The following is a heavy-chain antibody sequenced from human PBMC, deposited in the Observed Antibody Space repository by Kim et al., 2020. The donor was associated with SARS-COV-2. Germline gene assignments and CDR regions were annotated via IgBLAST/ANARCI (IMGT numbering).Heavy chain of an antibody. CDR2: IKSKTDGGTT. Sequence: GGSLRLSCAASGFTFSNAWMSWVRQAPGKGLEWVGRIKSKTDGGTTDYAAPVKGRFTISRDDSKNTLYLQMNSLKTEDTAVYYCTTGKIDIVVVVAARVTRGAGASCWGQGTLVTVSS. D-gene: IGHD2-15*01. CDR1: GFTFSNAW. J-gene: IGHJ4*02. V-gene: IGHV3-15*01. CDR3: TTGKIDIVVVVAARVTRGAGASC.